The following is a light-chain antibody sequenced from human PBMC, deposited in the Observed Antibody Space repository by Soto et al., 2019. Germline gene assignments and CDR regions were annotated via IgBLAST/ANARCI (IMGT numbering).Light chain of an antibody. CDR1: QSVSSSS. V-gene: IGKV3-20*01. J-gene: IGKJ2*01. Sequence: EIVLTQSPGTLSLSPGERATLSCRASQSVSSSSLAWYQQKPGQAPRLLIYGASSRATGIPDRFSGSGSGTDVTPTISRLEPEDFAVFYCQQYGSSPYTFGQGTKLEIK. CDR2: GAS. CDR3: QQYGSSPYT.